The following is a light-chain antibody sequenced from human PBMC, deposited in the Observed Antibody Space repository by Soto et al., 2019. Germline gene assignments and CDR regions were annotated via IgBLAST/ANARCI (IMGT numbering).Light chain of an antibody. Sequence: EIVLTQSPCTLSLSTGDRATLSCRASQRVISGSLAWYQQKPGQAPRLLIYDASTKATGIPARFSGSGSGTAFTLTISSLEPEDFAVYYCQQRSNWPPLTFGQGTRLEIK. V-gene: IGKV3-11*01. J-gene: IGKJ5*01. CDR1: QRVISGS. CDR2: DAS. CDR3: QQRSNWPPLT.